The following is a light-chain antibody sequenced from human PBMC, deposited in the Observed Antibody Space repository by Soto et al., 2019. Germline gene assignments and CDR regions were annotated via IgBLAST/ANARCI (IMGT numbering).Light chain of an antibody. CDR2: GAS. CDR3: QQYNNWPPIT. Sequence: ETVMTQSPATLSVSPGERATLSCRASHSVSSKLAWYQQKPGQAPRLLIYGASTRATDIPASFSGSGSVTEFTLSISSLQSEDSAVYYYQQYNNWPPITFGQGTRLEIK. V-gene: IGKV3D-15*01. J-gene: IGKJ5*01. CDR1: HSVSSK.